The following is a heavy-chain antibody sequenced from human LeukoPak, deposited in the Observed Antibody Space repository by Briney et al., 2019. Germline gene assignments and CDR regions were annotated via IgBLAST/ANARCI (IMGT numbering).Heavy chain of an antibody. D-gene: IGHD4-17*01. CDR2: IKGTT. V-gene: IGHV3-15*01. Sequence: GGSLRLSCAASGFTFNTYGMSWVRQAPGKGLEWVGRIKGTTAYAAPVKGRFTISRDDSKNTLYLQMNSLKTEDTAVYYCIAPVTWGQGTLVTVSS. J-gene: IGHJ4*02. CDR1: GFTFNTYG. CDR3: IAPVT.